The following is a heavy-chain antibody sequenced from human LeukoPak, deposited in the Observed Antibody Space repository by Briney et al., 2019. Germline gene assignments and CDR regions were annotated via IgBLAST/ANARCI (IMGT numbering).Heavy chain of an antibody. V-gene: IGHV3-23*01. D-gene: IGHD6-13*01. CDR2: ISGSGIGT. J-gene: IGHJ6*03. Sequence: GGSLRLSCAASGLTFSSDAMTWVRQAPGRGLEWVSDISGSGIGTYYADSVKGRFTISRDNSKDTLYLLMNSLRAEDTAVYYCAKVGYSSGWSHGYYYMDVWGKGTTVTVSS. CDR3: AKVGYSSGWSHGYYYMDV. CDR1: GLTFSSDA.